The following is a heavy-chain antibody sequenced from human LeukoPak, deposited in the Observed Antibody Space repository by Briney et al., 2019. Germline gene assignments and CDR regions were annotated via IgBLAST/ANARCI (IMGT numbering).Heavy chain of an antibody. J-gene: IGHJ3*02. CDR1: GFTFDDYA. D-gene: IGHD4-23*01. CDR3: AKVGSTVASYLDTFDI. V-gene: IGHV3-9*01. Sequence: GGSLRLSCAASGFTFDDYAMHWVRQAPGKGLEWVSGISWYSGSIGYADSVKGRFTISRDNAKNSLYLQMNSLRSEDTALYYCAKVGSTVASYLDTFDIWGQGTMVTVSS. CDR2: ISWYSGSI.